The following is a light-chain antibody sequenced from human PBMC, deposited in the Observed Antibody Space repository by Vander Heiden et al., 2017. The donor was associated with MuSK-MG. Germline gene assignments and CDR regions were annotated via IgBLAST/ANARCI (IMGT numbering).Light chain of an antibody. J-gene: IGKJ2*01. CDR2: WAS. Sequence: DIVMTQSPDSLSVSLGERATINCKSSQSVLYSSNNTNYLAWYQQKPGQPPKVLIYWASTRESGVPDRFSGSRCRTDFTLTISSRQAEDAAVYYCQQDYSNRQHTFGQGTKMEIK. CDR1: QSVLYSSNNTNY. CDR3: QQDYSNRQHT. V-gene: IGKV4-1*01.